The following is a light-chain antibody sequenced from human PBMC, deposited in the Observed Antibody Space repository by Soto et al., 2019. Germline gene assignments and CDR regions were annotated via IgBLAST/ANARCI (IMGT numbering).Light chain of an antibody. CDR1: QSLLHITGETF. CDR3: MKSTQLPPT. V-gene: IGKV2D-29*02. Sequence: DVVMTQTPLSLSVAPGQPASISCKSSQSLLHITGETFLFWYLQKPGQSPQLLIYEVSTRVSGVPDRFSGSGSGTDFTLEISRVETDDVGIYYSMKSTQLPPTSGHRTRFGIK. CDR2: EVS. J-gene: IGKJ5*01.